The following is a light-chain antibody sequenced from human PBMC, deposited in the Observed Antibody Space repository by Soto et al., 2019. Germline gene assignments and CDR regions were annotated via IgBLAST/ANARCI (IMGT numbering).Light chain of an antibody. Sequence: QSVLTQPPSASASLGASVTLTCTLSSGYSNYKVDWYQQRPGKGPRFVMRVGTGGIVGAKGDGIPDRFSVLGSGLNRYLTINNIQEEDESDYYWGADHGGGSNFVYVFGTGTKLTVL. CDR1: SGYSNYK. J-gene: IGLJ1*01. CDR3: GADHGGGSNFVYV. V-gene: IGLV9-49*01. CDR2: VGTGGIVG.